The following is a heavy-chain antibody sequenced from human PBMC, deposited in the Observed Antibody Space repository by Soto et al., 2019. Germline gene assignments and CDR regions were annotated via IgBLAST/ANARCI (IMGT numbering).Heavy chain of an antibody. J-gene: IGHJ6*03. CDR1: GFTFSSYG. Sequence: QVQLVESEGGVVQPGRSLRLSCAASGFTFSSYGMHWVRQAPGKGQEWVAVISYDGSNKYYADSVKGRFNISRDNSKNTLYLQMNSLRAEDTAAYYCAKDREAYYYYMDVWGNGTTVTVSS. CDR2: ISYDGSNK. D-gene: IGHD1-26*01. CDR3: AKDREAYYYYMDV. V-gene: IGHV3-30*18.